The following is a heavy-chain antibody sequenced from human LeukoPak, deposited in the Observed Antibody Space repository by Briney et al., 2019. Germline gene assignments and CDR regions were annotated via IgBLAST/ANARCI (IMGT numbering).Heavy chain of an antibody. CDR3: TYYASGSHFA. J-gene: IGHJ4*02. Sequence: GGSLRLSCAVSGLIFSNAWMSWVRQAPGKGLEWVGRIKSKTDGGTTEHAVPVKGRFTISRDDSENTLFLQMNSLKTEDTAVYYCTYYASGSHFAWGQGTLVTVSS. CDR2: IKSKTDGGTT. CDR1: GLIFSNAW. D-gene: IGHD3-10*01. V-gene: IGHV3-15*01.